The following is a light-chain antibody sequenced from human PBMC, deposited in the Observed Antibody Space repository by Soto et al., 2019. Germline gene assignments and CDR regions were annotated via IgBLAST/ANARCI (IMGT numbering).Light chain of an antibody. V-gene: IGKV1-5*01. J-gene: IGKJ1*01. CDR2: DVS. CDR1: QSISGW. Sequence: DIQMTQSPSTLSASVGDRVTITCRASQSISGWLAWYQQKPGKAPKLLIYDVSSLESGVPLRFSGSGSGTEFTLTISSLQSEDFAVYYCQQYNNWPETFGQGTKVDIK. CDR3: QQYNNWPET.